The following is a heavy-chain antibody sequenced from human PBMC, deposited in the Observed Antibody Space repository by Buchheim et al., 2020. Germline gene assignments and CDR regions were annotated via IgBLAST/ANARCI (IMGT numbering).Heavy chain of an antibody. J-gene: IGHJ6*02. Sequence: EVQLLESGGGLVQPGGSLRLSCAASGFTFSSYAMSWVRQAPGKGLEWVSAISGSGGSTYYADSVKGRFTISRDKSKNTLYLQMNSLRAEDTAVYYCAKDNPVATNSPWYYYYGMDVWGQGTT. V-gene: IGHV3-23*01. D-gene: IGHD5-12*01. CDR3: AKDNPVATNSPWYYYYGMDV. CDR2: ISGSGGST. CDR1: GFTFSSYA.